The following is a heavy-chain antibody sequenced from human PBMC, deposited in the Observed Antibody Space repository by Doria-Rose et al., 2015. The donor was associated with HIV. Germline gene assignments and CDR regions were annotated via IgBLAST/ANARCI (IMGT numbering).Heavy chain of an antibody. J-gene: IGHJ4*02. CDR3: ARIKSSRWYHKYYFDF. Sequence: ESGPVLVKPTETLTLTCTVSGVSLSSPGMGVSWIRQRPGKALEWLVKIYSDDDRSYKTSLKSRLTISRGTSKSQVVLTMTDMDPVDTATYYCARIKSSRWYHKYYFDFWGQGTLVIVSA. V-gene: IGHV2-26*01. D-gene: IGHD6-13*01. CDR2: IYSDDDR. CDR1: GVSLSSPGMG.